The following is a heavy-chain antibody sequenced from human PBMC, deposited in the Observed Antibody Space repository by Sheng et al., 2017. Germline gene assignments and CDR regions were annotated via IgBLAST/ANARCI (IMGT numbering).Heavy chain of an antibody. CDR3: ARVKGTNYYDSSGYYYLDPFDI. CDR1: GFTLSSHS. Sequence: EVQLVESGGGLVKPGGSLRLSCAASGFTLSSHSMDWVRQAPGKGPEWVSSISSSGTYIFYADSVKGRFTISRDNARNSLYLQMNSLRAEDTAVYYCARVKGTNYYDSSGYYYLDPFDIWGQGTMVTVSS. V-gene: IGHV3-21*01. CDR2: ISSSGTYI. J-gene: IGHJ3*02. D-gene: IGHD3-22*01.